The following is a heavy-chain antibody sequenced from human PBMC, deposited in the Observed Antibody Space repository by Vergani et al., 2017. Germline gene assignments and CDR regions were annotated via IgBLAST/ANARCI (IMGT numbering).Heavy chain of an antibody. CDR1: GFTFSSYW. CDR2: IKKDGSEQ. Sequence: EVQLVESGGGLVQPGGSLRLSCAASGFTFSSYWMSWVRQAPGKGLEWVANIKKDGSEQYYVDSVKGRFTISRDDSKNTLYLQMNSLRAEDTAVYYCARDSGSSTSCFSYWGQGTLVTVSS. J-gene: IGHJ4*02. D-gene: IGHD2-2*01. CDR3: ARDSGSSTSCFSY. V-gene: IGHV3-7*01.